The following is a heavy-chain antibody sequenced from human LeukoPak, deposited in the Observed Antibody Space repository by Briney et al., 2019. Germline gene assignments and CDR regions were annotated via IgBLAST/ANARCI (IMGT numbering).Heavy chain of an antibody. CDR1: GGSISSGSYY. Sequence: SQTLSLTCTVSGGSISSGSYYWSWIRQPAGKGLEWIGRIYTSGSTNYNPSLKNRVTISVDTSKNQFSLKLSSVTAADTAVYYCARDRNYRSYNWFDPWGQGTLVTVSS. D-gene: IGHD1-7*01. J-gene: IGHJ5*02. CDR2: IYTSGST. CDR3: ARDRNYRSYNWFDP. V-gene: IGHV4-61*02.